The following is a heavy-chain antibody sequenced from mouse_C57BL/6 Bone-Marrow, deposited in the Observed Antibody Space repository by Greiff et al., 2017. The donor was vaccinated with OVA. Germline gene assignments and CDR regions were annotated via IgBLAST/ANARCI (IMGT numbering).Heavy chain of an antibody. D-gene: IGHD1-1*01. CDR3: ARDQGTVVAPGAMDY. J-gene: IGHJ4*01. Sequence: DVHLVESGGGLVKPGGSLKLSCAASGFTFSSYAMSWVRQTPEKRLEWVATISDGGSYTYYPDNVKGRFTISRDNAKNNLYLQMSHLKSEDTAMYYCARDQGTVVAPGAMDYWGQGTSVTVSS. V-gene: IGHV5-4*01. CDR1: GFTFSSYA. CDR2: ISDGGSYT.